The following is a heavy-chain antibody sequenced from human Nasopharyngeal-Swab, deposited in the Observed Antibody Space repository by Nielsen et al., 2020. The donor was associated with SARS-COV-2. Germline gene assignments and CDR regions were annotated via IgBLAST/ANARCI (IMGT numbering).Heavy chain of an antibody. Sequence: GGSLRLSCAASGFTFDDYAMHWVRHAPGKGLEWVSGISWNSGSIGYADSVKGRFTISRDNAKNSLYLQMNSLRAEDTALYYCAKDMSPNTYYYYMDVWGKGTTVTVSS. CDR1: GFTFDDYA. CDR2: ISWNSGSI. V-gene: IGHV3-9*01. J-gene: IGHJ6*03. CDR3: AKDMSPNTYYYYMDV.